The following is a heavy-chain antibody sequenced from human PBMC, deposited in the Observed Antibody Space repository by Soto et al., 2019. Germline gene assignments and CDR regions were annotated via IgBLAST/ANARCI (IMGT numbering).Heavy chain of an antibody. V-gene: IGHV3-30-3*01. D-gene: IGHD3-22*01. CDR3: AREAYDSGSWYFDL. Sequence: QVQLVESGGGVVQPGRSLRLSCAASGFTFSSYAMHWVRQAPGKGLEWVAVISYDGSNKYYADSVKGRFTISRDNSKNTLYLQMNSLRAEDTAVYYCAREAYDSGSWYFDLWGRGTLVTVSS. CDR2: ISYDGSNK. CDR1: GFTFSSYA. J-gene: IGHJ2*01.